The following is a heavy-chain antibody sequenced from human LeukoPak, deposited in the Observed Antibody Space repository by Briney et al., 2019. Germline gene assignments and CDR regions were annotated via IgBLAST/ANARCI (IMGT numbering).Heavy chain of an antibody. CDR2: ICYSGST. J-gene: IGHJ4*02. D-gene: IGHD3-10*01. V-gene: IGHV4-59*01. CDR1: GGSISSYY. CDR3: ARGSTMVRGVHDY. Sequence: PSETLSLTCTVSGGSISSYYWSWIRQPPGKGLEWIGYICYSGSTNYNPSLKSRVTISVDTSKNQFSLKLSSVTAADTAVYYCARGSTMVRGVHDYWGQGTLVTVSS.